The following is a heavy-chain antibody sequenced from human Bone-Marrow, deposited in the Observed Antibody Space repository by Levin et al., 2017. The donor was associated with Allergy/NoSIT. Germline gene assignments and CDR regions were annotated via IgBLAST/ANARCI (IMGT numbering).Heavy chain of an antibody. V-gene: IGHV3-23*01. J-gene: IGHJ5*02. Sequence: GGSLRLSCAGSEFTFKNYAMSWVRQAPGKGLEWVSTITGGGDSTYYADSVKGRFTVTRDNSKNTLYLQMNSLRAEDTAAYYCARHQSSGWFDPWGQGTLVIVSS. CDR3: ARHQSSGWFDP. CDR1: EFTFKNYA. CDR2: ITGGGDST. D-gene: IGHD3-22*01.